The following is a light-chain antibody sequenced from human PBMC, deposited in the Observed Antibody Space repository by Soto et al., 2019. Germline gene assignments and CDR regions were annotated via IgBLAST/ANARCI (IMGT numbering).Light chain of an antibody. Sequence: DRQMTQSPSSLSASVGDRVTITCQASQDIINYLNWYQQKPVKAPKLLIYDSSNFETGVPSRFIGRGSETDFTFTISSLQPEDIATYYCQQYDNLPYTFGQGTKLEIK. J-gene: IGKJ2*01. V-gene: IGKV1-33*01. CDR2: DSS. CDR3: QQYDNLPYT. CDR1: QDIINY.